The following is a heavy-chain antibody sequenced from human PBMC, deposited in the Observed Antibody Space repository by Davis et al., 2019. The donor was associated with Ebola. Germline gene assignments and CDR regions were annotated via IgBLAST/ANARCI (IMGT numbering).Heavy chain of an antibody. Sequence: ASVKVSCKASGYTFTGYYMHWVRQAPGQGLEWMGWISAYNGNTNYAQKLQGRVTMTTDTSTSTAYMELRSLRSDDTAVYYCARDVRPYYYDSSGSNWFDPWGQGTLVTVSS. CDR2: ISAYNGNT. CDR3: ARDVRPYYYDSSGSNWFDP. D-gene: IGHD3-22*01. CDR1: GYTFTGYY. J-gene: IGHJ5*02. V-gene: IGHV1-18*04.